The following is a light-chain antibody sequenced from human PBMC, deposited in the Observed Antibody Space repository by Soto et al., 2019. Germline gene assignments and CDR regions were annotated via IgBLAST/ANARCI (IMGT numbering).Light chain of an antibody. Sequence: QSVLTQPASVSGSPGQSITISCTGTSSDVGGYNYVSWYQQHPGTAPKLMIYDVSNRPSGVSNRFSGSTSGNTASLTISGLQAEDEADYYCSSYTSSSTLAVFGTGTKVTVL. CDR2: DVS. V-gene: IGLV2-14*01. CDR1: SSDVGGYNY. J-gene: IGLJ1*01. CDR3: SSYTSSSTLAV.